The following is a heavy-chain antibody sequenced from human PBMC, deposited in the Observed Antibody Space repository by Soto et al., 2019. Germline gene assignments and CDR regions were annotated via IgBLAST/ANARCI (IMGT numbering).Heavy chain of an antibody. D-gene: IGHD3-10*01. CDR1: GYTFTSYG. CDR3: AREGWQDGSGRVREFDC. Sequence: SCKASGYTFTSYGMHWVRQAPGKGLEWAGAISSDGRNTYYADSVQGRFAITRDNSKNTMYLQMNSLRAEDTAVYYCAREGWQDGSGRVREFDCWGQGALVTVSS. CDR2: ISSDGRNT. J-gene: IGHJ4*02. V-gene: IGHV3-33*01.